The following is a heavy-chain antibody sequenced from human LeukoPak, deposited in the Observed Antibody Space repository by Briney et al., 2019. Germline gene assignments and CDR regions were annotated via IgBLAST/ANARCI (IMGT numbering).Heavy chain of an antibody. D-gene: IGHD2-15*01. CDR1: GGSISSYY. J-gene: IGHJ6*03. V-gene: IGHV4-59*01. CDR3: ARVVIVPLGYYMDV. CDR2: IYYSGST. Sequence: KPSETLSLTCTVSGGSISSYYWSWIQQPPGEGLEWIGYIYYSGSTNYNPSLKSRVTISVDTSKNQFSLKLSSVTAADTAVYYCARVVIVPLGYYMDVWGKGTTVTVSS.